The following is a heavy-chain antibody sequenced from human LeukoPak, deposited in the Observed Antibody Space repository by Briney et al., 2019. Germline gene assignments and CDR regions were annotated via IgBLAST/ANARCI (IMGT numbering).Heavy chain of an antibody. V-gene: IGHV1-69*01. Sequence: ASVKVSCKASRGTFSSYAISWVRQAPGQGLEWMGGIIPIFGTANYAQKFQGRVTITADESTSTAYMELSSLRSEDTAVYYCARDSSGWYTIWGQGTLVTVSS. J-gene: IGHJ4*02. CDR3: ARDSSGWYTI. D-gene: IGHD6-19*01. CDR2: IIPIFGTA. CDR1: RGTFSSYA.